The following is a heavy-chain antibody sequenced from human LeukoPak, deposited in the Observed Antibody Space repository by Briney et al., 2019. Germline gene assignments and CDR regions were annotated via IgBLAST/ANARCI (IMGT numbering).Heavy chain of an antibody. CDR3: ARAYSGSYHKGLDY. Sequence: PSETLSLTCTVSGGSISSYYWSWIRQPPGKGLEWIGYIYYSGSTNYNPSLKSRVTISVDTSKSQFSLKLSSVTAADTAVYYCARAYSGSYHKGLDYWGQGTLVTVSS. J-gene: IGHJ4*02. CDR2: IYYSGST. CDR1: GGSISSYY. D-gene: IGHD1-26*01. V-gene: IGHV4-59*01.